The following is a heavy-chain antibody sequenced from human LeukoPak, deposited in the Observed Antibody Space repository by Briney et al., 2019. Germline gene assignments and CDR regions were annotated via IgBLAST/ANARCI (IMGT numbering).Heavy chain of an antibody. CDR2: ISSNGGST. J-gene: IGHJ4*02. D-gene: IGHD5-18*01. Sequence: GGSLRLSCAASGFTFSSYAMHWVRQAPGKGLEYVSAISSNGGSTYYANSVKGRFTISRDNSKNTLYLQMNSLRAEDTAVYYCAKSHGYSYGFDYWGQGTLVTVSS. CDR3: AKSHGYSYGFDY. V-gene: IGHV3-64*01. CDR1: GFTFSSYA.